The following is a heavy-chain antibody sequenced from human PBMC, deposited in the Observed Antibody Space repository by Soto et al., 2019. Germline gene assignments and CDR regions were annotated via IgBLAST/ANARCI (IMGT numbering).Heavy chain of an antibody. J-gene: IGHJ5*02. Sequence: EVQLVESGGGLVQPGGSLRLSCAASKFSFSGYWLHWVRQAPGKGLMWVSRVNPDGSTTTYADSVKGRFTISRDNARDTVFLQMNSLRAEDTAVYYCARVASGSYDWFDPWGQGTLVTVSS. V-gene: IGHV3-74*01. CDR2: VNPDGSTT. CDR1: KFSFSGYW. D-gene: IGHD1-26*01. CDR3: ARVASGSYDWFDP.